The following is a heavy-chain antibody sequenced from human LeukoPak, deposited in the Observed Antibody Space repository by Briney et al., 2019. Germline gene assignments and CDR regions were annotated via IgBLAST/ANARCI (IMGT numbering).Heavy chain of an antibody. D-gene: IGHD2-15*01. V-gene: IGHV4-34*01. J-gene: IGHJ5*02. CDR3: ARGPLGYCSGGSCYSAYNWFDP. Sequence: SETLSLTCAVYGGSFSGYYWSWIRQPPGKGLEWIGEINHSGSTNYNPSLKSRVTISVDTSKNQFSLKLSSVTAADTAVYYCARGPLGYCSGGSCYSAYNWFDPRGQGTLVTVSS. CDR2: INHSGST. CDR1: GGSFSGYY.